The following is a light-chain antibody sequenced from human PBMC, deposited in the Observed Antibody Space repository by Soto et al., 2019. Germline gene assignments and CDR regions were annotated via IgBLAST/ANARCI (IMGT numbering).Light chain of an antibody. CDR1: SSNIGAGYD. CDR3: QSYDSSLSAL. V-gene: IGLV1-40*01. J-gene: IGLJ3*02. CDR2: VNS. Sequence: QSLLTQPPSVSGAPGQRVTISCTGSSSNIGAGYDVHWYQQLPGTAPKLLIYVNSNRPSGVPDRFSGSKSGTSASLAITGLQAEDEADYYCQSYDSSLSALFGGGTQLTVL.